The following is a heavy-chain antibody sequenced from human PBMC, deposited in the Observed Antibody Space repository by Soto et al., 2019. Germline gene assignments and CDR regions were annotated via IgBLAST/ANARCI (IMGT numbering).Heavy chain of an antibody. J-gene: IGHJ4*02. CDR1: GGSISSYY. D-gene: IGHD3-9*01. CDR3: ATSPTTTYYDILAGYYEGHYYFDY. CDR2: IYTSGIT. V-gene: IGHV4-4*07. Sequence: SETLSLTCTVSGGSISSYYWSWIRQLAGKGLEWIGRIYTSGITNYNPSLKRRFTMSVDTPKDQFSLKLSSVTAADTAVYYCATSPTTTYYDILAGYYEGHYYFDYWCPGTMVTVYS.